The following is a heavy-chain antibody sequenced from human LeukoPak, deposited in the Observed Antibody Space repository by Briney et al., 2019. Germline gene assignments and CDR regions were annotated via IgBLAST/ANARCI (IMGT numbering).Heavy chain of an antibody. Sequence: GGSLRLSCAVSGFTFRHYYMSWVRQAPGKGLEWVANINQDGSERYYVDSVKGRFTISRDNAKSSLYLQMNNLRAEDTAVYYCARDRYYYDSSGYYIYFDYWGQGTLVTVSS. J-gene: IGHJ4*02. CDR1: GFTFRHYY. V-gene: IGHV3-7*01. CDR2: INQDGSER. D-gene: IGHD3-22*01. CDR3: ARDRYYYDSSGYYIYFDY.